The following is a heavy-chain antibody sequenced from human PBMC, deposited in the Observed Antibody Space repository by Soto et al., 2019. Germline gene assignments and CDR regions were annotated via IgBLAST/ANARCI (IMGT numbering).Heavy chain of an antibody. D-gene: IGHD3-3*01. Sequence: SVKVSCKASGGTFSSDFISWVRQAPGQGLEWVGGIIPIFGTANYAQKFQGRVTITADESTSTAYMELSSLRSEDTAVYYCARTPHYDFWSGCQSWWFDPWGQGTLVTVSS. CDR3: ARTPHYDFWSGCQSWWFDP. J-gene: IGHJ5*02. CDR2: IIPIFGTA. V-gene: IGHV1-69*13. CDR1: GGTFSSDF.